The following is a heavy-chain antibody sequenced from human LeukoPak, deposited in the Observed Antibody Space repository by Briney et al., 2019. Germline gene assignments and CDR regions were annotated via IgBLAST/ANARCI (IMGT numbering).Heavy chain of an antibody. CDR3: TKSPRWAAAPDY. J-gene: IGHJ4*02. D-gene: IGHD6-13*01. V-gene: IGHV3-9*01. CDR2: VSWNSGNI. Sequence: GGSLRLSCAASGFTFADYAMQWVRQAPGKGLEWVSGVSWNSGNIGYAESVKGRFTISRDNAKNSLYLQMNSLRAEDTALYYCTKSPRWAAAPDYWGRGTLVTVSS. CDR1: GFTFADYA.